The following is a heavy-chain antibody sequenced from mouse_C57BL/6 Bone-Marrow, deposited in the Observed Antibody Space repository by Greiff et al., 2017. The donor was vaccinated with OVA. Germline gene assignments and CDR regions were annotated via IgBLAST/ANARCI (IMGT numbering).Heavy chain of an antibody. J-gene: IGHJ3*01. V-gene: IGHV14-4*01. CDR2: IEPENGDT. Sequence: VQLQQSGAELVRPGASVMLSCTASGFNIKDDYMHWVKQRPEQGLEWIGWIEPENGDTEYASKFQGKATITADPASNTVYLQLSSLTSEDTAVYYCTPNCFAYWGQGTLVTVSA. CDR1: GFNIKDDY. CDR3: TPNCFAY.